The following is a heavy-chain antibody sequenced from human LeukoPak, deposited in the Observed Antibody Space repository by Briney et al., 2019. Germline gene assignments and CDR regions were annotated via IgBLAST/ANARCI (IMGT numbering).Heavy chain of an antibody. CDR1: GFTFSNYW. CDR3: ARDFWGAYRVDFYDY. V-gene: IGHV3-7*01. Sequence: GGSLRLSCAASGFTFSNYWMSWVRRAPGKGLEWVANIKQDGSKTYYVDSVRGRFTISRDNAKNSLYLQMNSLRADDTAIYYCARDFWGAYRVDFYDYRGQGALVTVSS. J-gene: IGHJ4*02. D-gene: IGHD3-3*01. CDR2: IKQDGSKT.